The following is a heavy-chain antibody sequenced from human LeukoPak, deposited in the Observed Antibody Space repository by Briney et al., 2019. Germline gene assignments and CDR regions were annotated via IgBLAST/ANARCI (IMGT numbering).Heavy chain of an antibody. J-gene: IGHJ6*03. Sequence: GGSLRLSCAASGFTFSSYGMTWVRQAPGKGLEWVSYISSSSSTIYYADSVKGRFTISRDNAKNSLYLQMNSLRAEDTAVYYCARAPGYSSSWYSNYYYYYMDVWGKGTTVTISS. V-gene: IGHV3-48*01. D-gene: IGHD6-13*01. CDR1: GFTFSSYG. CDR3: ARAPGYSSSWYSNYYYYYMDV. CDR2: ISSSSSTI.